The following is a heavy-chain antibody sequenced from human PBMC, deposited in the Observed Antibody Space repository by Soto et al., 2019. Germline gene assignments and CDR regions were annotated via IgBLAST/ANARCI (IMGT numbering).Heavy chain of an antibody. V-gene: IGHV3-13*05. CDR1: GFTFRNYD. CDR3: ARTGRDFYGVDV. D-gene: IGHD1-1*01. Sequence: EVQLVESGGGLVQPGGSLRLSCEASGFTFRNYDMHWVRQGTGKGLEWVSGISAAGDPDYADSVEGRFTISRESAQNSVFLQMNSLGVGDAAVYYCARTGRDFYGVDVWGQGTTVIVS. J-gene: IGHJ6*02. CDR2: ISAAGDP.